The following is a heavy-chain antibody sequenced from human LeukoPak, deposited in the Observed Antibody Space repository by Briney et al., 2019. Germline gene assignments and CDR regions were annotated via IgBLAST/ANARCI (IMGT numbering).Heavy chain of an antibody. CDR1: GYAFTSYD. CDR3: ARRGGCSSTSCYTGYYYYGMDV. CDR2: MNPNSGNT. J-gene: IGHJ6*02. V-gene: IGHV1-8*01. D-gene: IGHD2-2*02. Sequence: ASVKVSCKASGYAFTSYDINWVRQATGQGLEWMGWMNPNSGNTGYAQKFQGRVTMTRNTSISTAYMELSSLRSEDTAVYYCARRGGCSSTSCYTGYYYYGMDVWGQGTTVTVSS.